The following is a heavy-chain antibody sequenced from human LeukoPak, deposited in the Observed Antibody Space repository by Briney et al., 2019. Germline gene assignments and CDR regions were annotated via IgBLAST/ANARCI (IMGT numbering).Heavy chain of an antibody. Sequence: SETLSLTCTVSGGSISGYYWSWIRQPPGKGLEWIAYIYYNGISNYNPSLKSRVIISVDSSKNQFSLKLTSVTAEDTAVYYCARSSDTAMDYYYYGMDVWGQGTTVTVSS. CDR3: ARSSDTAMDYYYYGMDV. D-gene: IGHD5-18*01. V-gene: IGHV4-59*01. J-gene: IGHJ6*02. CDR1: GGSISGYY. CDR2: IYYNGIS.